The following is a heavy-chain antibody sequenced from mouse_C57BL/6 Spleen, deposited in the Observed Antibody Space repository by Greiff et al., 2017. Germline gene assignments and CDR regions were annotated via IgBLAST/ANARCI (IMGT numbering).Heavy chain of an antibody. Sequence: VQLKQSGAELVRPGASVKLSCTASGFNIQDDYMHCVKQRPEQGLEWIGWIDPENGDTESASKFQGKATITADTSSNTAYLQLSSLTSEDTAVYYCTTVTTVVGKGAMGYWGQGTSVTVSS. CDR1: GFNIQDDY. V-gene: IGHV14-4*01. J-gene: IGHJ4*01. CDR2: IDPENGDT. CDR3: TTVTTVVGKGAMGY. D-gene: IGHD1-1*01.